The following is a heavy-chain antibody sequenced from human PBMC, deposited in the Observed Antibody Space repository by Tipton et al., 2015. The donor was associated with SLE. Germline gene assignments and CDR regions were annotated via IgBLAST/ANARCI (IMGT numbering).Heavy chain of an antibody. CDR3: ARMGSIVLKRFDP. CDR1: GDYITSDIYY. D-gene: IGHD2-8*01. J-gene: IGHJ5*02. Sequence: TLSLTCFVSGDYITSDIYYWGWIRQPPGRGLEWIGSVYDSGTTYYNPSLKSRVTMSVDTSKTQFSLNLSSLTAADTAVYYCARMGSIVLKRFDPWGQGTLVTVSS. CDR2: VYDSGTT. V-gene: IGHV4-39*07.